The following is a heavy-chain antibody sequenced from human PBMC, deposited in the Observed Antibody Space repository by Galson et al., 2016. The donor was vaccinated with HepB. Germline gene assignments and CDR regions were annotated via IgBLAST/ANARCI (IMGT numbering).Heavy chain of an antibody. V-gene: IGHV1-18*01. CDR2: ISVYNDYA. D-gene: IGHD1-26*01. J-gene: IGHJ4*02. CDR3: ARWLVVGDYFDE. CDR1: GYTFNNYG. Sequence: SVKVSCKASGYTFNNYGISWVRQAPGQGLEWMGWISVYNDYANFAQKFQGRVTMTTDTSTSTAYMELRSLRSDDTAVYYCARWLVVGDYFDEWGQGTLVTVSS.